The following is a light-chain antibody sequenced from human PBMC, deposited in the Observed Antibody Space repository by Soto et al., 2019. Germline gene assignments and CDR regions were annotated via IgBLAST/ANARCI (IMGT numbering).Light chain of an antibody. V-gene: IGKV1-39*01. J-gene: IGKJ4*01. CDR1: QSISSY. CDR2: VAS. Sequence: DIQMTQSPSSLSASVGDRVTITCRASQSISSYLSWYQQKPGKAPKLLINVASTWQSGVPSRFIGSGSGTDFTLAISSLQPADFETYYCQQSSSTPQTFGGGTRVEIK. CDR3: QQSSSTPQT.